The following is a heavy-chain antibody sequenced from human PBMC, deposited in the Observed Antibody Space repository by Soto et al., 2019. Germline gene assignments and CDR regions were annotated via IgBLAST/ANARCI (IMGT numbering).Heavy chain of an antibody. CDR3: ARAGYGYCSGGSCSWNGFDP. J-gene: IGHJ5*02. V-gene: IGHV1-69*01. CDR1: GGTFSSYA. D-gene: IGHD2-15*01. Sequence: QVQLVQSGAEVKKPGSSVKVSCKASGGTFSSYAISWGRQAPGQGLEWMGGIIPIFGTANYAQKFQGRVTITADESTSTAYMELSSLRSEDTAVYYCARAGYGYCSGGSCSWNGFDPWGQGTLVTVSS. CDR2: IIPIFGTA.